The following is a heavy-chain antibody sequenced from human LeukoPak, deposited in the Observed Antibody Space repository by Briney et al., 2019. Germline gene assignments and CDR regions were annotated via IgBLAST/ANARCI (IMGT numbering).Heavy chain of an antibody. CDR1: GYTFTGYY. V-gene: IGHV1-2*02. CDR2: INPNSGGT. CDR3: ARGRPYYDILTGYPFDY. J-gene: IGHJ4*02. D-gene: IGHD3-9*01. Sequence: GASVKVSCKASGYTFTGYYMHWVRQAPGQGLEWMGWINPNSGGTNYAQKFQGRVTMTRDTSISTAYMELSRLRSDDTVVYYCARGRPYYDILTGYPFDYWGQGTLVTVSS.